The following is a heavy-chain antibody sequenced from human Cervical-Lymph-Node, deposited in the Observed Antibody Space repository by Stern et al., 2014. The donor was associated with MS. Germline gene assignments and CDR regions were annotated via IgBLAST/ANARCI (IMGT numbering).Heavy chain of an antibody. CDR3: ARDWEALTGSLPINWFDP. CDR2: ISSSSSYI. Sequence: EVQLVESGGGLVKPGGSLRVSCAASGFTFSSYTMNWVRQAPGQGLEWVSSISSSSSYISYADSVKGRFTISRDNAKNSLYLQMNSLRAEDTAVYYCARDWEALTGSLPINWFDPWGQGTLVTVSS. J-gene: IGHJ5*02. V-gene: IGHV3-21*01. CDR1: GFTFSSYT. D-gene: IGHD3-9*01.